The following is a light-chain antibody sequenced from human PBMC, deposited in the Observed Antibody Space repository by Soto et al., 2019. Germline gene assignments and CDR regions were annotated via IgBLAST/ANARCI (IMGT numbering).Light chain of an antibody. CDR2: AAS. CDR1: QSITNY. V-gene: IGKV1-39*01. CDR3: QQSDSYPYT. Sequence: DIQMTQSPSSLSVSVGDRVTITCRPSQSITNYLNWYQQKPGKAPKLLVYAASSLQSGVPTRFSGPVSGTDFTLTISSLQPEDFATYYCQQSDSYPYTFGQGTKLEIK. J-gene: IGKJ2*01.